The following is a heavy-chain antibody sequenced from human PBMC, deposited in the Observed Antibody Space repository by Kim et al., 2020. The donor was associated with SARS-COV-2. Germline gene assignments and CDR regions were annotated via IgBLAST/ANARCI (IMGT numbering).Heavy chain of an antibody. CDR3: ARSYCSGGSCYSWIS. CDR1: GGTFSSYA. D-gene: IGHD2-15*01. J-gene: IGHJ4*02. Sequence: SVKVSCKASGGTFSSYAISWVRQAPGQGLEWMGGIIPIFGTANYAQKFQGRVTITADESTSTAYMELSSLRSEDTAVYYCARSYCSGGSCYSWISWGQGTLVTVSS. V-gene: IGHV1-69*13. CDR2: IIPIFGTA.